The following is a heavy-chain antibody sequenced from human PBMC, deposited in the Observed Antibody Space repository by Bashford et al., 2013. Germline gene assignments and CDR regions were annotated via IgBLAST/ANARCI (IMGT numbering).Heavy chain of an antibody. Sequence: GGSLRLSCAASSYGMHWVRQAPGKGLEWVAHIWYDGSNKYYADSVKGRFTISRDNSKNTLYLQMNSLRVEDTAMYYCARGPDLAGYGRGWHFDSWGQGTLVTVSS. V-gene: IGHV3-33*01. CDR1: SYG. J-gene: IGHJ4*02. D-gene: IGHD6-19*01. CDR2: IWYDGSNK. CDR3: ARGPDLAGYGRGWHFDS.